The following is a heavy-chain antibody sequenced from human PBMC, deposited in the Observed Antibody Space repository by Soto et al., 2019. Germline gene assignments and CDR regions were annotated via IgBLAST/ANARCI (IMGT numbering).Heavy chain of an antibody. CDR2: ISFDGTNK. CDR1: GFTFSIYG. Sequence: QVQLVASGGGVVQPGRSLRVSCAASGFTFSIYGMHWVRQAPGKGLEWVAVISFDGTNKYYADSVKGRFTISRDNPKNTLYMHMSILGAADTAVYYCAKAGNWNNNYGMDVWGQGTTVTVSS. D-gene: IGHD1-20*01. V-gene: IGHV3-30*18. J-gene: IGHJ6*02. CDR3: AKAGNWNNNYGMDV.